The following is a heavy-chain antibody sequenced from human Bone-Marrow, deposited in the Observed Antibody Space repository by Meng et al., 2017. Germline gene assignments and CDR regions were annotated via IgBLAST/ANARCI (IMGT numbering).Heavy chain of an antibody. CDR1: GDSVSSNSVA. D-gene: IGHD2-15*01. Sequence: TLSLTCAISGDSVSSNSVAWNWIRQSPSRGLEWLRRTYYRSRWYKDYAVSVKSRITINPDTSKNEFSLQLNYVTPEDTAVYFCARGTATLDVWGRGTRVTVSS. CDR3: ARGTATLDV. CDR2: TYYRSRWYK. V-gene: IGHV6-1*01. J-gene: IGHJ4*02.